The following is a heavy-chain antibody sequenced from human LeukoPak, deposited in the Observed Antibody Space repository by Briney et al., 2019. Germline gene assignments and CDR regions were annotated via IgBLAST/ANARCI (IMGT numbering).Heavy chain of an antibody. CDR2: INHSGST. J-gene: IGHJ3*02. V-gene: IGHV4-34*01. D-gene: IGHD6-13*01. Sequence: SETLSLTCAVYGGSFSGYYWSWIRQPPGKGLEWIGEINHSGSTNYNPSLKSRVTISVDTSKNQFSLKLSSVTAADTAVYYCARDRIAAAGTDDAFDIWGQGTMVTVSS. CDR1: GGSFSGYY. CDR3: ARDRIAAAGTDDAFDI.